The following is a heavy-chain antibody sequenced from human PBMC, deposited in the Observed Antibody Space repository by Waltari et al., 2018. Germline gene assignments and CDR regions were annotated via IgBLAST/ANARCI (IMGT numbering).Heavy chain of an antibody. Sequence: EVQLVQSGAQVKKPGESLKISCKSSGYSFTSYWIGCVRQLPGKGLEWMGIIYPSDSDTRYSPSFQGQVTISADKSISTAYLQWSSLKASDTAMYYCARTLAGSGSYFPDFWGPGTQVTVSS. CDR2: IYPSDSDT. D-gene: IGHD3-10*01. CDR3: ARTLAGSGSYFPDF. V-gene: IGHV5-51*01. J-gene: IGHJ4*02. CDR1: GYSFTSYW.